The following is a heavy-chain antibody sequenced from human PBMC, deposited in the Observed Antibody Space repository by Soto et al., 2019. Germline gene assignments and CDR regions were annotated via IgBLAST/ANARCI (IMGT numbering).Heavy chain of an antibody. CDR2: ISVSSGIT. CDR3: AKVQRGGGGVVTDNLVMA. V-gene: IGHV3-23*01. J-gene: IGHJ4*02. CDR1: GFTFSSYA. D-gene: IGHD2-15*01. Sequence: GGSLRLSCAASGFTFSSYAMSWVRQAPGRGLEWVSAISVSSGITYYADSVKGRFTISRDNSKNTLYLQMNSLRAEDTAVYYCAKVQRGGGGVVTDNLVMAWGQGTLATAPS.